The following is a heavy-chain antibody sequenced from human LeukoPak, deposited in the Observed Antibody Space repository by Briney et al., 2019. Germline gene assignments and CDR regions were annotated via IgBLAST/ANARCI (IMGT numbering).Heavy chain of an antibody. CDR3: ARERAVSIAAAPIDY. V-gene: IGHV4-4*07. CDR1: GGSISSYY. D-gene: IGHD6-13*01. J-gene: IGHJ4*02. Sequence: SETLSLTCTASGGSISSYYWSWIRRPAGKGLEWIGRIYTSGSTNYNPSLKSRVTMSVDTSKNQFSLKLSSVTAADTAVYYCARERAVSIAAAPIDYWGQGTLVTVSS. CDR2: IYTSGST.